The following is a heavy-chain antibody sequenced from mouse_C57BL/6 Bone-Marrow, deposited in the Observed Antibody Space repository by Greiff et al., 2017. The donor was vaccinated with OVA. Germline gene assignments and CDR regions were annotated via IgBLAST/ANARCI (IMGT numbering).Heavy chain of an antibody. D-gene: IGHD2-4*01. CDR2: INPNYGTT. CDR3: ASLYYDPRLAWFAY. CDR1: GYSFTDYN. V-gene: IGHV1-39*01. J-gene: IGHJ3*01. Sequence: EVKLVESGPELVKPGASVKISCKASGYSFTDYNMNWVKQSNGKSLEWIGVINPNYGTTSYNQKFKGKATLTVDQSSSTAYMQLNSLTSEDSAVYYCASLYYDPRLAWFAYWGQGTLVTVSA.